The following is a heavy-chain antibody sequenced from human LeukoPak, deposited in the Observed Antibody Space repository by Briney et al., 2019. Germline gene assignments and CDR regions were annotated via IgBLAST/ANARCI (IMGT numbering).Heavy chain of an antibody. CDR1: GFTFSNYG. D-gene: IGHD3-16*01. CDR2: ISFDGRDK. J-gene: IGHJ4*02. CDR3: ARAYGGLIDY. Sequence: GGSLRLPCAASGFTFSNYGMHWVRQAPGKGLEWVALISFDGRDKQYADSVKGRFTISKDNSKNTLYLQMNSLSGDDTSMYFCARAYGGLIDYWGQGTLVTVSS. V-gene: IGHV3-30*19.